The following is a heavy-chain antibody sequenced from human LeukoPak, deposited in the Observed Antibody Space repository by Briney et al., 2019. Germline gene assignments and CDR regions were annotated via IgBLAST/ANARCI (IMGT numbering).Heavy chain of an antibody. V-gene: IGHV4-59*01. D-gene: IGHD4-17*01. J-gene: IGHJ4*02. CDR2: IYYRGST. CDR3: ARVDYTVSPPYYFDY. CDR1: GGSISTYY. Sequence: PSETLSLTCTVSGGSISTYYWSWIRQPPGKRLEWIGYIYYRGSTNYNPSLKSRVTISVDTSKNQFSLKVTSATAADTAVYYCARVDYTVSPPYYFDYWGQGTLVTVSS.